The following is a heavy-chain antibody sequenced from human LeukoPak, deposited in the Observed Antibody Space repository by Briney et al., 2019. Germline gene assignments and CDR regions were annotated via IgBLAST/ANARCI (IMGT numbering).Heavy chain of an antibody. Sequence: GGSLRLSCAASGFTFSDYYMSWIRQAPGKGLEWVSYISSSGSTIYYADSVKGRFTISRDNAKNSLYLQMNSLRDEDTAVYYCAREMAVAGTWDAFDIWGQGTMVTVSS. J-gene: IGHJ3*02. CDR1: GFTFSDYY. CDR2: ISSSGSTI. V-gene: IGHV3-11*04. D-gene: IGHD6-19*01. CDR3: AREMAVAGTWDAFDI.